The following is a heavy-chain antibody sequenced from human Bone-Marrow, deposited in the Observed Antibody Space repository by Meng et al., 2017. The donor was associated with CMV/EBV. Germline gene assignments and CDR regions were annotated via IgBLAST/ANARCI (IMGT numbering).Heavy chain of an antibody. V-gene: IGHV4-34*01. D-gene: IGHD3-3*01. CDR2: VNHSGRT. Sequence: SETLSLTCAVSGGSFGAFYWSWVRQPPGKGLEWIGEVNHSGRTNYSPSLESRVTISVDTSKNQFSLKLTSVTAADTAVYYCARGVTYYDFWSGYYMCLEWDYWGQGTLVTVSS. CDR3: ARGVTYYDFWSGYYMCLEWDY. CDR1: GGSFGAFY. J-gene: IGHJ4*02.